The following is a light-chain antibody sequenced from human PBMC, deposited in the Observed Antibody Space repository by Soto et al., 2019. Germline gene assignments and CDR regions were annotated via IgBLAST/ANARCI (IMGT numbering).Light chain of an antibody. CDR1: SSNIGSRS. V-gene: IGLV1-47*01. Sequence: QSALTQPPSASGTPGQRVTISCSGGSSNIGSRSVHWFQQLPGTAPKLLIYKDTQRPSGVPDRFSGSKSGPSASLAISGLRSDDEADYYCSEWDDSLRAWVFGGGTKLTVL. J-gene: IGLJ3*02. CDR2: KDT. CDR3: SEWDDSLRAWV.